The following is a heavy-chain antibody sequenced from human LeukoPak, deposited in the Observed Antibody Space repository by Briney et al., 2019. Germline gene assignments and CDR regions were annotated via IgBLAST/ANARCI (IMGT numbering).Heavy chain of an antibody. CDR1: GFTFSSYG. V-gene: IGHV3-30*03. CDR2: ISYDGSNK. J-gene: IGHJ4*02. CDR3: ASGGSSWYYYFDY. Sequence: GGSLRLSCAASGFTFSSYGMHWVRQAPGKGLEWVAVISYDGSNKYYADSVKGRFTISRDNAKNSLYLQMNSLRAEDTAVYYCASGGSSWYYYFDYWGQGTLVTVSS. D-gene: IGHD6-13*01.